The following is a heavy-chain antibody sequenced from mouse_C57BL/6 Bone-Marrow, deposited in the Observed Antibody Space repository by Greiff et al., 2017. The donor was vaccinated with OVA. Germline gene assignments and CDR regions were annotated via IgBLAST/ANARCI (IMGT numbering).Heavy chain of an antibody. CDR1: GYTFTSYW. CDR3: ARLRYYYAMDY. D-gene: IGHD2-4*01. J-gene: IGHJ4*01. CDR2: IDPSDSYT. V-gene: IGHV1-69*01. Sequence: QVQLQQSGAELVMPGASVKLSCKASGYTFTSYWMHWVKQRPGQGLEWIGEIDPSDSYTNYNQKFKGKSTLTVDKSSSTAYMQLSSLTSEDSAVYYCARLRYYYAMDYWGQGTSVTVSS.